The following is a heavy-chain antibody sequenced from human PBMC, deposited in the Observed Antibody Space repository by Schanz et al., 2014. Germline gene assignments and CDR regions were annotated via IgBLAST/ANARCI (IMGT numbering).Heavy chain of an antibody. Sequence: EVHLVESGGGLVQPGGSLRLSCAASGFTVSSNYMSWVRQAPGKGLEWVSLIYSNGSTYYADSVKGRFIISRDNSKKTQYLQMNSLRADDTAVYYCAKDLYNYGIFDSWGQGTLXTVSS. J-gene: IGHJ5*01. V-gene: IGHV3-66*01. CDR2: IYSNGST. CDR3: AKDLYNYGIFDS. CDR1: GFTVSSNY. D-gene: IGHD3-16*01.